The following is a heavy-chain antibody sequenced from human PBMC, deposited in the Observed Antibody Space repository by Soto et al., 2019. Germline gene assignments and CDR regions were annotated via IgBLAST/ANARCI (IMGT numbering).Heavy chain of an antibody. Sequence: QVQLVQSGAEVKKPGASVKVSCKASGYTFTSFGISWLRQAPGQGLEWMGWMSAYNGNTKYAQKLQGRVTMTTDTATSTAYMELRSLRSDDTAVYYCVRDLGSMVRGIVPLFDYWGQGTLVTVSS. CDR1: GYTFTSFG. CDR3: VRDLGSMVRGIVPLFDY. J-gene: IGHJ4*02. D-gene: IGHD3-10*01. CDR2: MSAYNGNT. V-gene: IGHV1-18*01.